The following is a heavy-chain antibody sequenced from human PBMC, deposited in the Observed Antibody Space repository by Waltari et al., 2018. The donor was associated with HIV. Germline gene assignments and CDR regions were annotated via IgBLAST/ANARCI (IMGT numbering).Heavy chain of an antibody. CDR1: GFTFTTYG. J-gene: IGHJ4*02. D-gene: IGHD1-26*01. CDR3: ARQVGAALFDY. Sequence: QVQLVESGGGVVQPGRSLRLSCAASGFTFTTYGMHWVRQAPGKGREWVANIWHDGSKTYYADSLKGRFTISRDNSKNTLYLQMNSLRGEDTAVYYCARQVGAALFDYWGQGALVTVSS. V-gene: IGHV3-33*01. CDR2: IWHDGSKT.